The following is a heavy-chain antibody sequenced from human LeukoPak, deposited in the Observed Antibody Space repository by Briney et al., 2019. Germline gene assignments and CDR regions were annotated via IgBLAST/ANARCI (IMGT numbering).Heavy chain of an antibody. D-gene: IGHD3-22*01. CDR2: IYHSGST. CDR3: AREGSSGYYYRSPLQH. J-gene: IGHJ1*01. V-gene: IGHV4-4*02. Sequence: SETLSLTCAVSGGSISSSNWWSWVRQPQGKGLEWIGEIYHSGSTNYNPSLKSRVTISVDKSKNQFSLKLSSVTAADTAVYYCAREGSSGYYYRSPLQHWGQGTLVTVSS. CDR1: GGSISSSNW.